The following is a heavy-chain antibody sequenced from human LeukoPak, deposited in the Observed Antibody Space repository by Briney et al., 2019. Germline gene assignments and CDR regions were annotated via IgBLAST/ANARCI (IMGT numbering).Heavy chain of an antibody. CDR3: AILLEDYAFSTGSAKDY. Sequence: SVKVSCKVSGYSLTQLSMHWVRQGIGRGLEWMGGFDPVDGQTIYAQKFQGRVTMTENTSTDTAYMELSSLRSDDTAVYYCAILLEDYAFSTGSAKDYWGQGTLVTVSS. V-gene: IGHV1-24*01. D-gene: IGHD3-3*01. CDR1: GYSLTQLS. CDR2: FDPVDGQT. J-gene: IGHJ4*02.